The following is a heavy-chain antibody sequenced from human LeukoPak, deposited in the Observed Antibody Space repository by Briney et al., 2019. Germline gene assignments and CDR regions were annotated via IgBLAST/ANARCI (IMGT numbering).Heavy chain of an antibody. J-gene: IGHJ4*02. D-gene: IGHD3-22*01. CDR3: ARRKHYYDSSGYYPRLDY. CDR1: GGSVSSGSYY. CDR2: IYYTGST. V-gene: IGHV4-61*01. Sequence: SETLSLTCTVSGGSVSSGSYYWSWIRQPPGKGLEWIGYIYYTGSTNYNPSLKSRVTISVDTSKNQFSLKLSSVTAADTAVYYCARRKHYYDSSGYYPRLDYWGQGTLVTVSS.